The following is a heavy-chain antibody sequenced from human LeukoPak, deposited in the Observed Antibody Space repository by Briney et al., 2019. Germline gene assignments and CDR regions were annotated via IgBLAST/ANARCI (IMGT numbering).Heavy chain of an antibody. Sequence: GGSLRLSCAASGFTFDDYAMHWVRQAPGKGLEWVSGISWNSGSIGYADSVKGRFTISRDNAKNSLYLQMNSLRAEDTALYYCAKDRGYDILTGYWAYWGQGTLVTVSS. CDR2: ISWNSGSI. J-gene: IGHJ4*02. CDR1: GFTFDDYA. CDR3: AKDRGYDILTGYWAY. V-gene: IGHV3-9*01. D-gene: IGHD3-9*01.